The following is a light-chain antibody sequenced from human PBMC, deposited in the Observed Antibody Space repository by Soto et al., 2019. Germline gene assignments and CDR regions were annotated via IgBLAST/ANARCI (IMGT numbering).Light chain of an antibody. Sequence: DIHVTQSPASVSASFGDRVTITCRASQAITSWLAWYQQKPGRAPKLLIYSASSLQSGAPSRFTGSGYGTDFNLTITSLQPDDAAVYYCQQTRSFPLTFGGGTKVDIK. CDR3: QQTRSFPLT. V-gene: IGKV1-12*01. CDR2: SAS. J-gene: IGKJ4*01. CDR1: QAITSW.